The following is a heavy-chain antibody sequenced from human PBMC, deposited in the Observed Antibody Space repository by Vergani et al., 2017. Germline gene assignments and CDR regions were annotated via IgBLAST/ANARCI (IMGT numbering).Heavy chain of an antibody. Sequence: QVQLQESGPGLVKPSQTLSLTCTVSGGSISSGDYYWSWIRQPPGKGLEWIGYIYYSGSTYYNPSLKSRVTISVDTSKNQFSLKLSSVTDADTAVYYCAREMMGGGGYFDLWGRGTLVTVSS. CDR1: GGSISSGDYY. V-gene: IGHV4-30-4*01. J-gene: IGHJ2*01. CDR3: AREMMGGGGYFDL. D-gene: IGHD3-16*01. CDR2: IYYSGST.